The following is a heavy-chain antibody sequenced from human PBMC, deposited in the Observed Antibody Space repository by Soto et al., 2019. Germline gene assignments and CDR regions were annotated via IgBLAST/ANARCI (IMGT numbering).Heavy chain of an antibody. D-gene: IGHD3-22*01. V-gene: IGHV4-59*01. CDR3: ARVLSSGYYYNWFDP. J-gene: IGHJ5*02. CDR2: IYYSGST. Sequence: SETLPLTCTVSGGSISSDYWSWIRQPPGKGLEWIGYIYYSGSTNYNPSLKSRVTISVDTSKNQFSLKLSSVTAADTAVYYCARVLSSGYYYNWFDPWGQGTLVTVS. CDR1: GGSISSDY.